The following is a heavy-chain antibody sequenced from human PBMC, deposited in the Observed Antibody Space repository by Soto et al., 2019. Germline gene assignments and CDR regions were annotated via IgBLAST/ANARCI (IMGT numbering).Heavy chain of an antibody. CDR1: GFTFSSYC. CDR3: AKEGGLSGSYYISSSYYFDY. Sequence: GGSLXLSCAASGFTFSSYCMHWVRQAPGKGLEWVAIISYDGSNTYYADSVKGRFTISRDNSKNTLYLQMNSLRAEDTSVYYCAKEGGLSGSYYISSSYYFDYWGQGTLVTVSS. J-gene: IGHJ4*02. V-gene: IGHV3-30*18. D-gene: IGHD1-26*01. CDR2: ISYDGSNT.